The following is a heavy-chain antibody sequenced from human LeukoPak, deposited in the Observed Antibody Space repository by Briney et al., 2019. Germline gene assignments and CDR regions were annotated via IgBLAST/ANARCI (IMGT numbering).Heavy chain of an antibody. CDR1: GFTFSDYY. CDR2: ISSSGSTI. J-gene: IGHJ4*02. Sequence: GGSLRLSCAASGFTFSDYYMSWIRQAPGKGLEWVSYISSSGSTIYYADSVKGRFTISRDNAKNSLYLQMNSQRAEDTAVYYCARPFSYYYDSSGLFDYWGQGTLVTVSS. V-gene: IGHV3-11*01. D-gene: IGHD3-22*01. CDR3: ARPFSYYYDSSGLFDY.